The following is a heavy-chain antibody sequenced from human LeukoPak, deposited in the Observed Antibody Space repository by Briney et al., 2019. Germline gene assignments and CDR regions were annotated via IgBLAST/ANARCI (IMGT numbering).Heavy chain of an antibody. CDR3: AKAAVTTWPYFFDY. CDR1: GFTFRTYV. D-gene: IGHD4-17*01. CDR2: ISGSGDST. V-gene: IGHV3-23*01. J-gene: IGHJ4*02. Sequence: GGSLRLSCAASGFTFRTYVMSWVRQAPGKGLEWVSAISGSGDSTYYDGSVKGRFIISRDNSGDTLNLQMSNLRAEDTAVYYCAKAAVTTWPYFFDYWGQGSLVTVSS.